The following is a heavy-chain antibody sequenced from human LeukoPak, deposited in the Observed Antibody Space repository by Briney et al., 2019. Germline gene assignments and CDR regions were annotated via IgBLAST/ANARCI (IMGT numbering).Heavy chain of an antibody. CDR3: ARGVRGVPSAAYGY. Sequence: PGGSLRLSCAASGFTFSSHSMNWVRQAPGKGLEWVSSISSSSSYIYYADSVKGRFTISRDNAKNSLYLQMNSLRAEDTAVYYCARGVRGVPSAAYGYWGQGTLVTVSS. D-gene: IGHD3-10*02. CDR1: GFTFSSHS. V-gene: IGHV3-21*01. J-gene: IGHJ4*02. CDR2: ISSSSSYI.